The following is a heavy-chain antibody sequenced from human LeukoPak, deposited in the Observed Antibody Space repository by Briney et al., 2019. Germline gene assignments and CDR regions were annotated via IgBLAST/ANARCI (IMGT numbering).Heavy chain of an antibody. J-gene: IGHJ4*02. Sequence: GGSLRLSCAASEFTVSNNYMSWVRQAPGKGLEWVSVIYSGGSTYYADSVKGRFTIFRDNSKNTLYLQMNSLKTEDTAVYYCTSRPLLSYYGSGRTRSDYWGQGTLVTVSS. CDR2: IYSGGST. CDR1: EFTVSNNY. V-gene: IGHV3-53*01. CDR3: TSRPLLSYYGSGRTRSDY. D-gene: IGHD3-10*01.